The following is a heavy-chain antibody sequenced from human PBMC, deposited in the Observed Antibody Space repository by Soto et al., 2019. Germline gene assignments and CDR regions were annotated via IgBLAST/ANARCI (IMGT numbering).Heavy chain of an antibody. V-gene: IGHV1-69*04. J-gene: IGHJ4*02. D-gene: IGHD6-13*01. CDR3: AREGYSSSPFDY. CDR1: GYTFTSYD. Sequence: SVKVSCKASGYTFTSYDINWVRQATGQGLEWMGRIIPIIGIANYAQKFQGRVTITADKSTSTAYMELSSLRSEDTAVYYCAREGYSSSPFDYWGQGTLVTVSS. CDR2: IIPIIGIA.